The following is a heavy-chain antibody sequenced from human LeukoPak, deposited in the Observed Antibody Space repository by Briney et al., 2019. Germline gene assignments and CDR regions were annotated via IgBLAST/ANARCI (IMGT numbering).Heavy chain of an antibody. CDR2: IYPGDSDT. V-gene: IGHV5-51*01. CDR1: GYTFRSNW. Sequence: GESLKISCETSGYTFRSNWIAWVRQVPGKGLEWMGIIYPGDSDTKYSPSFQGQVTISADKSISTAYLQWSSLKASDTAMYYCARHDYGGKILDYWGQGTLVTVSS. CDR3: ARHDYGGKILDY. D-gene: IGHD4-23*01. J-gene: IGHJ4*02.